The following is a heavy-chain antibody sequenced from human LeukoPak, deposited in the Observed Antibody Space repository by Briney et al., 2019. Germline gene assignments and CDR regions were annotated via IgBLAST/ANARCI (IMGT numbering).Heavy chain of an antibody. CDR2: IFYSGTT. Sequence: SSETLSLTCTVSGGATSSSNYYWAWIRQPPGKGLEWMGSIFYSGTTHYNSSLKSRVTISIDTSKNQFSLKLSSVTAADTAVYYCATGETGSTLGGYWGQGTLVTVSS. D-gene: IGHD1-1*01. CDR1: GGATSSSNYY. V-gene: IGHV4-39*07. CDR3: ATGETGSTLGGY. J-gene: IGHJ4*02.